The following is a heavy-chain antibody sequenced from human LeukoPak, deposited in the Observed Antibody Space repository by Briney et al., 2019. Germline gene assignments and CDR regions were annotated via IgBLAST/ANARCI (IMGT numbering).Heavy chain of an antibody. Sequence: GRSLRLSCAASGFTFSSYAMHWVRQAPGKGLEGVAVISYDGSNKYYADSVKGRFTISRDNSKNTLYLQMNSLRAEDTAVYYCARRAARFDWGVSYYYGMDVWGQGTTVTVSS. V-gene: IGHV3-30-3*01. J-gene: IGHJ6*02. CDR3: ARRAARFDWGVSYYYGMDV. D-gene: IGHD6-6*01. CDR2: ISYDGSNK. CDR1: GFTFSSYA.